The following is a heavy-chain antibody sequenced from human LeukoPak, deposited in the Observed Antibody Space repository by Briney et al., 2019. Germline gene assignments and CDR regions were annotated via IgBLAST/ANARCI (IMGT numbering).Heavy chain of an antibody. CDR2: INPSGGST. CDR3: ARDYYDSSGYYPLDAFDI. J-gene: IGHJ3*02. D-gene: IGHD3-22*01. V-gene: IGHV1-46*01. Sequence: ASVKVSCKASGYTFTSYYMHWVRQAPGQGLEWMGIINPSGGSTSYAQKFQGRVTMTRDMSTSTVYMELSSLRSEDTAVYYCARDYYDSSGYYPLDAFDIWGQGTMVTVSS. CDR1: GYTFTSYY.